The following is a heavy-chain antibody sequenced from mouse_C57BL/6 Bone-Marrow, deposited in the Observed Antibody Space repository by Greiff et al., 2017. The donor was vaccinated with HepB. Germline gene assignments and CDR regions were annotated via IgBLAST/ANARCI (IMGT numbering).Heavy chain of an antibody. D-gene: IGHD6-5*01. J-gene: IGHJ4*01. Sequence: EVMLVESGGGLVQPGGSLKLSCAASGFTFSDYGMAWVRQAPRKGPEWVAFISNLAYSIYYADTVTGRFTISRENAKNTLYLEMSSLRSEDTAMYYCARRICPYYAMDYWGQGTSVTVSS. CDR3: ARRICPYYAMDY. CDR1: GFTFSDYG. V-gene: IGHV5-15*01. CDR2: ISNLAYSI.